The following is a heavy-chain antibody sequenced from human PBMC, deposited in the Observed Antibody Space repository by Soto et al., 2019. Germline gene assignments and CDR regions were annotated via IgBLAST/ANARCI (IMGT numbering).Heavy chain of an antibody. D-gene: IGHD2-2*01. Sequence: QVQLVQSGAEVKKPGASVKVSCKASGYTFTSYYMHWVRQAPGQGLEWRGIINPSGVSTRYAQQVPGRVTLTRDTTMRAVYMELSSLLYDDTAVFYCAYWSSTRADYYYYMDVWGKGTTVTVSS. CDR2: INPSGVST. V-gene: IGHV1-46*01. CDR1: GYTFTSYY. J-gene: IGHJ6*03. CDR3: AYWSSTRADYYYYMDV.